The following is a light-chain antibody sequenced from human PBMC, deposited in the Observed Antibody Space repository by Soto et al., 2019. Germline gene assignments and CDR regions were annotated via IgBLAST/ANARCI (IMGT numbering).Light chain of an antibody. CDR2: DVS. J-gene: IGKJ5*01. CDR3: QQRGEWPPGAT. V-gene: IGKV3-11*01. CDR1: QSVTSY. Sequence: EIVLTQSPATLSLSPGERATLSCRASQSVTSYLAWYQQKPGQAPRLLIYDVSNRASGIPARFSGSGSETDFTLTISSLEPEDFAVYYCQQRGEWPPGATFGQGTRLEI.